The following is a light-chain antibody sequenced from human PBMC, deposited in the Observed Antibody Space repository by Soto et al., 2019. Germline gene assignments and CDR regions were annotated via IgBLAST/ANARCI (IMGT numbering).Light chain of an antibody. CDR3: QQYNQWPPWT. V-gene: IGKV3-15*01. Sequence: EIVMTQSPATLSVSPGERAALSCRASQSLSRNLAWYQQKPGQAPRLLIYGASIRATGVPPRFSGSGSGTACTLTISSLQSEDFGVYSGQQYNQWPPWTFGQGTKVYIK. J-gene: IGKJ1*01. CDR1: QSLSRN. CDR2: GAS.